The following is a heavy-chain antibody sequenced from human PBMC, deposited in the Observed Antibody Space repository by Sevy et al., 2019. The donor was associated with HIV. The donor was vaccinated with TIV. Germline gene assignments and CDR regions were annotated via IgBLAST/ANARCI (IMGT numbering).Heavy chain of an antibody. D-gene: IGHD3-3*01. V-gene: IGHV3-15*01. CDR3: TTDLPYYDFWSGYYHFDY. Sequence: GGSLRLSCAASGFTFSNAWMSWVRQAPGKGLEWVGRIKSKTDGGTAACAAPVKGRFTMSRDDSKNTLYLQMNSLKTEDTAVYYCTTDLPYYDFWSGYYHFDYWGQGTLVTVSS. CDR1: GFTFSNAW. J-gene: IGHJ4*02. CDR2: IKSKTDGGTA.